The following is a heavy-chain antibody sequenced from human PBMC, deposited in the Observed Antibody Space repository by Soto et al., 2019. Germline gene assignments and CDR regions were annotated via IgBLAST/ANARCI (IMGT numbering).Heavy chain of an antibody. Sequence: RASVKVSCKASGYTFTSYGISWVRQAPGQGLEWMGWISAYNGNTNYAQKLQGRVTMTTDTSTSTAYMELRSLRSDDTAVYYCARDTYSGYDPGFDYWGQGTLVTVSS. D-gene: IGHD5-12*01. J-gene: IGHJ4*02. CDR2: ISAYNGNT. CDR3: ARDTYSGYDPGFDY. CDR1: GYTFTSYG. V-gene: IGHV1-18*01.